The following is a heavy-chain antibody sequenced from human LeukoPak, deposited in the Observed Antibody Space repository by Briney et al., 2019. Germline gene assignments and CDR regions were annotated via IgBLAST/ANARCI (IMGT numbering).Heavy chain of an antibody. Sequence: AGGSLRLSCVASEFNFFSYGMQWVRQAPGKGLVWVSRIFADGSTTSYADSVKGRFTISRDNAKNTLYLQMNSLRAEDTAVYYCARELPREVTLDYWGQGTLVTAS. CDR1: EFNFFSYG. D-gene: IGHD2-21*02. V-gene: IGHV3-74*01. CDR3: ARELPREVTLDY. CDR2: IFADGSTT. J-gene: IGHJ4*01.